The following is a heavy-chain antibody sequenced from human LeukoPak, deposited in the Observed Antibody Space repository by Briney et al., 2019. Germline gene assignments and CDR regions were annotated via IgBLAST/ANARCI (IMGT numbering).Heavy chain of an antibody. J-gene: IGHJ4*02. Sequence: ASVKVSCKASGYTFTSYDINWVRRATGQGLEWMGWMNPNSGNTGYAQKFQGRVTMTRNTSISTAYMELSSLRSEDTAVYYCARVFSYCSGGSCYPNDDYFDYWCQGTLVTVSS. D-gene: IGHD2-15*01. CDR3: ARVFSYCSGGSCYPNDDYFDY. CDR1: GYTFTSYD. CDR2: MNPNSGNT. V-gene: IGHV1-8*01.